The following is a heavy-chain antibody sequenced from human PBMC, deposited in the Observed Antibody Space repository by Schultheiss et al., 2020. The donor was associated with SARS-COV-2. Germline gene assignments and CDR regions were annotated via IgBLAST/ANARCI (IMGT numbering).Heavy chain of an antibody. CDR2: INHSGST. CDR3: ASTRYYFDY. CDR1: GGSFRGYY. V-gene: IGHV4-34*01. Sequence: SETLSLTCAVYGGSFRGYYWSWIRQPPGKGLEWIGEINHSGSTNYNPSLKSRVTISVDTSKNQFSLKLSSVTAADTAVYYCASTRYYFDYWGQGTLVTVSS. D-gene: IGHD1-1*01. J-gene: IGHJ4*02.